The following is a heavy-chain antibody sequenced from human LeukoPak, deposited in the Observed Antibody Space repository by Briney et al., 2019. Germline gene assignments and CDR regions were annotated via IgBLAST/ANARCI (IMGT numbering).Heavy chain of an antibody. J-gene: IGHJ4*02. CDR1: GFTFSSYV. CDR2: VIGSYT. CDR3: AKGSSSSRPYYFDS. V-gene: IGHV3-23*01. Sequence: GGSLRLSCAASGFTFSSYVMSWVRQAPGEGLEWVSAVIGSYTYYADSVKGRFTISRDNSKNTLFLEMNSLRAGDTAVYYCAKGSSSSRPYYFDSWGQGTLVTVSS. D-gene: IGHD6-13*01.